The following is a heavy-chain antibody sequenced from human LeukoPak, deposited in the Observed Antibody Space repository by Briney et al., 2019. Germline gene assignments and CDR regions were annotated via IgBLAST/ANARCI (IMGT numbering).Heavy chain of an antibody. CDR3: ARRVDYADY. D-gene: IGHD4-17*01. Sequence: ESPRNSSKRSGYSFSSYRIGWVCQMPGKGLEWMGIIFPGDSDTRYNPSFQGQVTISADKSISTAYLQWSSLKASDTAMYYCARRVDYADYWGEGDLVSVSS. J-gene: IGHJ4*02. CDR2: IFPGDSDT. V-gene: IGHV5-51*01. CDR1: GYSFSSYR.